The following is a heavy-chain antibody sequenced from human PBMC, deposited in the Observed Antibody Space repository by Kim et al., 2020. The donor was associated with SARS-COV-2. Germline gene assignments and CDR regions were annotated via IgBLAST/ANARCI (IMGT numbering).Heavy chain of an antibody. J-gene: IGHJ4*02. CDR2: IWYDGSNK. Sequence: GGSLRLSCAASGFTFSSYGMHWVRQAPGKGLEWVAVIWYDGSNKYYADSVKGRFTISRDNSKNTLYLQMNSLRAEDTAVYYCAKDLYGIGLPDDYWGQGTLVTVSS. D-gene: IGHD1-26*01. CDR3: AKDLYGIGLPDDY. V-gene: IGHV3-33*06. CDR1: GFTFSSYG.